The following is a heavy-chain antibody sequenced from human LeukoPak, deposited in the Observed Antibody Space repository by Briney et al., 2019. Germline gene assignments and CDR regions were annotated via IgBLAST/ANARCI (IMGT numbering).Heavy chain of an antibody. D-gene: IGHD3-3*02. J-gene: IGHJ4*02. V-gene: IGHV3-23*01. CDR2: ISGSGGST. Sequence: GGSLRLSCAASGFTFSSYAMSWVRQAPGKGLEWVSAISGSGGSTYYADSVKGRFTISRDSSKNTLFLQMNRLRPEDAAVYYCAKAPVTTCRGAFCYPFDYWGLGTLVTVSS. CDR3: AKAPVTTCRGAFCYPFDY. CDR1: GFTFSSYA.